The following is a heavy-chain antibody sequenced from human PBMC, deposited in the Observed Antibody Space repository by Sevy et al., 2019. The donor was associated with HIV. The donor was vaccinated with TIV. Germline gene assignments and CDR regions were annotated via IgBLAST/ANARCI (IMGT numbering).Heavy chain of an antibody. D-gene: IGHD5-12*01. CDR3: ASKRGYNDGPFDY. CDR1: GGSFTSSDSY. J-gene: IGHJ4*02. V-gene: IGHV4-30-4*01. Sequence: SETLSLTCTVSGGSFTSSDSYWSWIRQPPGEGLEWIGYIHYTGGTYYNPFLKSRVAMSVDTSEKQFSLKLSSLTAADTAVYYCASKRGYNDGPFDYWGQGTLVTVSS. CDR2: IHYTGGT.